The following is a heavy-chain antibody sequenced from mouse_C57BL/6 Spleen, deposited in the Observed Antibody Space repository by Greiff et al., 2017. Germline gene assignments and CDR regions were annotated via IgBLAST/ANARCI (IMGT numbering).Heavy chain of an antibody. Sequence: VQRVESGAELVKPGASVKISCKASGYAFSSYWMNWVKQRPGKGLEWIGQIYPGDGDTNYNGKFKGKATLTADKSSSTAYMQLSSLTSEDSAVYFCARRYGNYFDYWCQGTTLTVSS. CDR3: ARRYGNYFDY. CDR2: IYPGDGDT. V-gene: IGHV1-80*01. J-gene: IGHJ2*01. D-gene: IGHD2-1*01. CDR1: GYAFSSYW.